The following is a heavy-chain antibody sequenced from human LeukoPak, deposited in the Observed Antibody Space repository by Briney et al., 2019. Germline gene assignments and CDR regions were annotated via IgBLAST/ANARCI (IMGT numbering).Heavy chain of an antibody. CDR3: ARDSFGVVWDF. D-gene: IGHD3-3*01. V-gene: IGHV4-39*07. Sequence: SETLSLTCTVSGDSMIDNNFYWGWTRQSPQKGLEWIASIYYNGKSLYNPSLKSRATISVDASKNQISLRLSSVAAADTAVYYCARDSFGVVWDFWGRGILVTVSS. J-gene: IGHJ4*02. CDR2: IYYNGKS. CDR1: GDSMIDNNFY.